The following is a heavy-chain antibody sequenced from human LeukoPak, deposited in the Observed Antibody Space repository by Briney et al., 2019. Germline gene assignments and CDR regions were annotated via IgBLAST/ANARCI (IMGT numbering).Heavy chain of an antibody. D-gene: IGHD6-13*01. CDR3: TISAADPYYYYGMDV. CDR2: IYYSGST. Sequence: SETLSLTCTVSGGSISSGGYYWSWIRQHPGKGLEWIGYIYYSGSTYYNPSLKSRVTISVDTSKNQFSLKLSSVTAADTAVYYCTISAADPYYYYGMDVWGQGTTVTVSS. J-gene: IGHJ6*02. CDR1: GGSISSGGYY. V-gene: IGHV4-31*03.